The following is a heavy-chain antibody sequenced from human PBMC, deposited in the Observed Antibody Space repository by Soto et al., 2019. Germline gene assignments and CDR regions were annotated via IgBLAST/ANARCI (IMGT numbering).Heavy chain of an antibody. D-gene: IGHD6-19*01. CDR3: AEDASGWSVT. V-gene: IGHV3-7*04. CDR1: GFTFSNFW. J-gene: IGHJ5*02. Sequence: EVQLVESGGDLVQPGGSLRLSCAASGFTFSNFWMSWVRQTPGRGLEWVANMNQDGSEKYYLDSVRGRFTISRDNAKNSLSLQINSLRAEDAAVYYCAEDASGWSVTWGQGWAVIVSS. CDR2: MNQDGSEK.